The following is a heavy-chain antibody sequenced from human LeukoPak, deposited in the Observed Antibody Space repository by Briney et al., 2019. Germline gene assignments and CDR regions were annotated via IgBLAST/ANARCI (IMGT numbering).Heavy chain of an antibody. CDR2: IYYSGCT. V-gene: IGHV4-30-4*08. CDR1: GGSISSGDYY. Sequence: SETLSLTCTVSGGSISSGDYYRSWFRQPPGKGLEWIGYIYYSGCTYYNPSLKSRVTISVDTSKNQFSLKLSSVTAADTAVYYCARAALQLWLHPDYWGQGTLVTVSS. D-gene: IGHD5-18*01. J-gene: IGHJ4*02. CDR3: ARAALQLWLHPDY.